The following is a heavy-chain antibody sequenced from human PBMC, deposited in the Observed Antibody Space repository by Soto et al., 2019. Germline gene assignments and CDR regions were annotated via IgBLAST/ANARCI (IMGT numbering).Heavy chain of an antibody. D-gene: IGHD3-10*01. V-gene: IGHV3-21*01. CDR1: GFTFSTYS. J-gene: IGHJ3*02. CDR2: ISSSSSYI. Sequence: EVQLVESGGGLVKPGGSLRLSCAASGFTFSTYSMNWVRQAPGKGLEWVSSISSSSSYIYYADSVKGRFTISRDNAKNSPDLQTNSLRGEDTAVYYCAGDRGGDLKAFDIWGQGTMVTVSS. CDR3: AGDRGGDLKAFDI.